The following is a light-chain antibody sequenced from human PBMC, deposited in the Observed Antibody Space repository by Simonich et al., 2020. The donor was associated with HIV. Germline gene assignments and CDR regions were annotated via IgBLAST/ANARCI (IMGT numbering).Light chain of an antibody. J-gene: IGLJ2*01. CDR1: SDDVGSYNL. CDR3: CSYAGVNTVI. CDR2: EGA. V-gene: IGLV2-23*01. Sequence: QSALTQPASVSGSPGQSITISCTGTSDDVGSYNLVSWYQQHPGKAPKLMLYEGAKRPSGVSNRFSGSKSGNTASLTISGLQAEDEADYFCCSYAGVNTVIFGGGTKLTVL.